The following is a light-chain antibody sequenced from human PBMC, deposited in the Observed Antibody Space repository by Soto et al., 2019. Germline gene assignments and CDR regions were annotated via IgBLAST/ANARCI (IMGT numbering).Light chain of an antibody. CDR3: QKYDRAPWT. CDR1: QGINDF. Sequence: IQMTQSPSSLSASVGDRVTITCRASQGINDFLAWYQQKPGKVPHVLIYGASTLQSGVPSRFSGSGSGTDFTLTIASLQPEDVATYYCQKYDRAPWTFGQGTKVEIK. CDR2: GAS. J-gene: IGKJ1*01. V-gene: IGKV1-27*01.